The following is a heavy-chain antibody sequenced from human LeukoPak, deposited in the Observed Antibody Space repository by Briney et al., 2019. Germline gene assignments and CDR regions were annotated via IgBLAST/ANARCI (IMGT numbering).Heavy chain of an antibody. D-gene: IGHD6-19*01. CDR3: ARTYSSGWYNDY. CDR2: IYFSGST. Sequence: PSETLSLTCTVSGGSISSSSYYWGWIRQPPGKGLEWIGSIYFSGSTYYNPSLKSRVTISVDTSKNQFSLKLSSVTAADTAVYYCARTYSSGWYNDYWGQGTLVTVSS. CDR1: GGSISSSSYY. J-gene: IGHJ4*02. V-gene: IGHV4-39*07.